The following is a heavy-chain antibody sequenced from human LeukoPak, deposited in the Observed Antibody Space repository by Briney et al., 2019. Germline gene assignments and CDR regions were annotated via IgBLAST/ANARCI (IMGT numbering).Heavy chain of an antibody. V-gene: IGHV4-4*07. D-gene: IGHD5-12*01. J-gene: IGHJ4*02. Sequence: PSETLSLTCTVSGGSMNSYYWTWIRQPAGKGLEWIGRIYTSGSTNYNPSLKSRVTMSLDTSKSQFSLRLSSVTAADTAVYYCARGGELEIVAHFDYWGQGALVTVSS. CDR2: IYTSGST. CDR1: GGSMNSYY. CDR3: ARGGELEIVAHFDY.